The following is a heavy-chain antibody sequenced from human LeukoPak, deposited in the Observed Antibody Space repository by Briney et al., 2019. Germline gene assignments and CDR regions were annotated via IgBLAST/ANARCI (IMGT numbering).Heavy chain of an antibody. D-gene: IGHD6-19*01. Sequence: GGSLRLSCAASGFTVSSNYMSWVRQAPGKGLDWVSIVYSGGSTYYADSVKGRFTISRDNSKNILYLQMNSLRAEDTAVYYCARDKAGNRYFDSWGQGTLVTVSS. CDR2: VYSGGST. CDR3: ARDKAGNRYFDS. J-gene: IGHJ4*02. V-gene: IGHV3-53*01. CDR1: GFTVSSNY.